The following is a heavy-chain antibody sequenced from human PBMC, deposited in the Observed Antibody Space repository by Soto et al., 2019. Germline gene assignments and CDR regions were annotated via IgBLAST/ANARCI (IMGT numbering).Heavy chain of an antibody. V-gene: IGHV3-53*01. J-gene: IGHJ4*02. CDR1: GFTVSSNY. CDR3: ARLHYYDSSGYYPSYYFDY. CDR2: IYTGGGT. Sequence: PGGSLRLSCAASGFTVSSNYMSWVRQAPGKGLEWVSVIYTGGGTYYADSVKGRFTISRDNSKNTLYLQMNSLRADDTAVYYCARLHYYDSSGYYPSYYFDYWGQGTLVTVSS. D-gene: IGHD3-22*01.